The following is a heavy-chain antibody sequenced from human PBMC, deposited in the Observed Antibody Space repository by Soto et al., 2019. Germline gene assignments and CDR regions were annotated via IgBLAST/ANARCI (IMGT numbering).Heavy chain of an antibody. CDR1: GGSFSGYY. D-gene: IGHD5-12*01. CDR2: INHSGST. J-gene: IGHJ4*01. V-gene: IGHV4-34*01. Sequence: SETLSLTCAVYGGSFSGYYWSWIRQPPGKGLEWIGEINHSGSTNYSPSLKSRVTMSIDTSKNQFSLKLTSVTAADTAVYYCARGYSGYDAALDYWGQGTLVTVSS. CDR3: ARGYSGYDAALDY.